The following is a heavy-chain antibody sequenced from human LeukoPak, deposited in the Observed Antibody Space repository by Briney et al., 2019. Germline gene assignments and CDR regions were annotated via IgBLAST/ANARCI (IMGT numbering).Heavy chain of an antibody. J-gene: IGHJ5*02. CDR2: INGSGGST. D-gene: IGHD1-7*01. V-gene: IGHV3-23*01. Sequence: GGSLRLSCAASGFAFSSYAMNWVRQAPGKGLEWVSDINGSGGSTYYTDSVKGRFTISRDNSKNTLYLQMNSLRAEDTAVYYCARGNYRVLQDPWGQGTLVTVSS. CDR3: ARGNYRVLQDP. CDR1: GFAFSSYA.